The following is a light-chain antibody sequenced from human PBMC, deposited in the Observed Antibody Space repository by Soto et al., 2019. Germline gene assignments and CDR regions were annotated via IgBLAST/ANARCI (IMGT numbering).Light chain of an antibody. V-gene: IGLV2-14*01. CDR3: SSYTNTSTHYV. CDR2: EVS. CDR1: SSGVGGYNF. J-gene: IGLJ1*01. Sequence: QSALAQPASVSGSPGQSITISCTGTSSGVGGYNFVSWYQQHTGRAPKIMIYEVSNRPSGVSNRFSGSKSGNTASLTISGLQAEDEADYYCSSYTNTSTHYVFGPGTKVTVL.